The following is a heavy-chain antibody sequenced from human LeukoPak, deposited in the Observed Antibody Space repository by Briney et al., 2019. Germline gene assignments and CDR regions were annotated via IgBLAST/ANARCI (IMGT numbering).Heavy chain of an antibody. V-gene: IGHV3-48*04. CDR2: ISSSSSTI. CDR3: ARAHYDFWSANWFDP. CDR1: GFTFSSYS. D-gene: IGHD3-3*01. J-gene: IGHJ5*02. Sequence: GGSLRLSCAASGFTFSSYSMNWVRQAPGKGLEWVSYISSSSSTIYYADSVKGRFTISRDNAKNSLYLQMNSLRAEDTAVYYRARAHYDFWSANWFDPWGQGTLVTVSS.